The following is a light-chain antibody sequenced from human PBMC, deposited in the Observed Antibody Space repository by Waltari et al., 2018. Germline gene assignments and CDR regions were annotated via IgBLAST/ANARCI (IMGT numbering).Light chain of an antibody. J-gene: IGKJ2*01. CDR1: QSVRSS. Sequence: EVVMTQSPATLAVSQGERATLSCRASQSVRSSLAWYQQKPGQTPRLLLYGASTRATGIPDRFSGSGSGTEFTLTISSLQSEDFAIYYCQQYNNWPPYTFGQGTKLEIK. CDR2: GAS. V-gene: IGKV3D-15*01. CDR3: QQYNNWPPYT.